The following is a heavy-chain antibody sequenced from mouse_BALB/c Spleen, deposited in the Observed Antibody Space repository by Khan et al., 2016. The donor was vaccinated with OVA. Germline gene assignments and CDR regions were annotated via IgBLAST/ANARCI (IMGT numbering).Heavy chain of an antibody. Sequence: EVQLQESGGGLVQPGGSMKLSCVASGFTFSNYWMNWVRQSPEKGLEWVAEIRLKSDDYVTNYAESVKGRFTISRDDSKSSVYLQMNNLRAADTGIYYCWILLWGQGTTLTVSS. V-gene: IGHV6-6*02. CDR3: WILL. J-gene: IGHJ2*01. CDR1: GFTFSNYW. CDR2: IRLKSDDYVT.